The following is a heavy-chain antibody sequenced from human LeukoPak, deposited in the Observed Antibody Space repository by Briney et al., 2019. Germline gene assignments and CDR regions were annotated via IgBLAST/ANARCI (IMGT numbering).Heavy chain of an antibody. V-gene: IGHV3-11*03. CDR3: ARVKEYYYDSSGGYGMDV. Sequence: GGSLRLSCAASGFTFSDCYMSWIRQAPGKGLEWVSYISSSSSYTNYADSVKGRFTISRDNAKNSLYLQMNSLRAEDTAVYYCARVKEYYYDSSGGYGMDVWGQGTTVTVSS. CDR1: GFTFSDCY. J-gene: IGHJ6*02. CDR2: ISSSSSYT. D-gene: IGHD3-22*01.